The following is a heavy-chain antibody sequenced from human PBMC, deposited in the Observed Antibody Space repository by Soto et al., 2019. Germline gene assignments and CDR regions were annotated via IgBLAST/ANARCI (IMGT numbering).Heavy chain of an antibody. CDR1: GGSISDFY. V-gene: IGHV4-4*07. D-gene: IGHD3-9*01. J-gene: IGHJ4*01. Sequence: LSLTCTVSGGSISDFYWSWVRQTAGKELEWIARIYATGSTNYNPSLKSRVTLSVDPSKNQFSLKLNSVTAADTPVYYCARGQYVLTGYSYFDYWGHGALVTVSS. CDR2: IYATGST. CDR3: ARGQYVLTGYSYFDY.